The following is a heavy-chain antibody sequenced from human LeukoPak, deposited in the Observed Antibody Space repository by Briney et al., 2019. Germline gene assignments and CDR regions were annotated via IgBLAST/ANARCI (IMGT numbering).Heavy chain of an antibody. J-gene: IGHJ5*02. Sequence: PSETLSLTCTVSGGSISRSGYYWGWIRQPPGKGLEWIGNIYYSGSTYYNPSLKSRVTISVDTSKNQFSLKLTSVTAADTAVYYCARRIAVAGGWFDPWGQGTLVTVSS. D-gene: IGHD6-19*01. CDR2: IYYSGST. V-gene: IGHV4-39*01. CDR1: GGSISRSGYY. CDR3: ARRIAVAGGWFDP.